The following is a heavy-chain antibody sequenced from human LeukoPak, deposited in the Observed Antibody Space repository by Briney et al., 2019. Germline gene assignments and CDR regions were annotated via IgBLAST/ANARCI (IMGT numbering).Heavy chain of an antibody. J-gene: IGHJ4*02. V-gene: IGHV5-51*01. Sequence: GESLKISCKDSGYSFTSYWFGWVRQMPGKGLEWMGIIYPGDSDTRYSPSFQGQVTISADKSISTAYLQWSSLKASDTAMYYCARRAAMVTGGFDYWGQGTLVTVSS. D-gene: IGHD5-18*01. CDR3: ARRAAMVTGGFDY. CDR2: IYPGDSDT. CDR1: GYSFTSYW.